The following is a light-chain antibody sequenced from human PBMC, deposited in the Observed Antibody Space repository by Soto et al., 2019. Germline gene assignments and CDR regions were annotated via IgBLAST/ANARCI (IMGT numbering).Light chain of an antibody. CDR3: LQYNNWPRT. V-gene: IGKV3-15*01. Sequence: EIVMTQSPASLSVSPGERATFSCKASQSVSSNLAWYQQKPGQAPRLLIYATSTRATGVPARFSGSGPGTDYTTTISSLQSEDFALYYCLQYNNWPRTFGQGTKVDIK. CDR2: ATS. J-gene: IGKJ1*01. CDR1: QSVSSN.